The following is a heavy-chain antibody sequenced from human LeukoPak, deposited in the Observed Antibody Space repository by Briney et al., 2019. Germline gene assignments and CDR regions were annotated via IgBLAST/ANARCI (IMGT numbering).Heavy chain of an antibody. CDR3: TTRGSSNWYVRYYFDY. D-gene: IGHD6-13*01. J-gene: IGHJ4*02. Sequence: GGSLRLSCAASGFTFSNAWMTWVRQAPGKGLEWVGRIKSKTDGGTTAYAAPVKGRFNISRDDSKNTLYLQMNSLKTEDAAVYYCTTRGSSNWYVRYYFDYWGQGTLVTVSS. CDR1: GFTFSNAW. V-gene: IGHV3-15*01. CDR2: IKSKTDGGTT.